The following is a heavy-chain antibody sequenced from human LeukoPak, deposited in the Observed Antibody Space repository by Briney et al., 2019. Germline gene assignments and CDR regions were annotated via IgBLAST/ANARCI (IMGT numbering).Heavy chain of an antibody. D-gene: IGHD2-2*01. CDR2: IESGGRT. CDR3: ARDSSQYQLPRN. CDR1: GFTVSSTY. J-gene: IGHJ4*02. V-gene: IGHV3-66*01. Sequence: HPGGSLRLSCAASGFTVSSTYMSWVRQAPGKGLEWVSVIESGGRTYYADSVKGRFTISRDSSKNTLYLQMNSLRAEDTAVYYCARDSSQYQLPRNWGQGTLVTVSS.